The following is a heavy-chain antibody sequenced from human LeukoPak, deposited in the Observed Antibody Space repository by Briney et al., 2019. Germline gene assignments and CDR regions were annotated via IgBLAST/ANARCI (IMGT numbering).Heavy chain of an antibody. Sequence: GGSLRLSCAASGFTFSSYSMSWVRQAPGKGLEWVSSISSSSSYIYYADSVKGRFTISRDNAKNSLYLQMNSLRAEDTAVYYCARSPAAQYFQHWGQGTLVTVSS. J-gene: IGHJ1*01. D-gene: IGHD2-2*01. CDR3: ARSPAAQYFQH. V-gene: IGHV3-21*01. CDR1: GFTFSSYS. CDR2: ISSSSSYI.